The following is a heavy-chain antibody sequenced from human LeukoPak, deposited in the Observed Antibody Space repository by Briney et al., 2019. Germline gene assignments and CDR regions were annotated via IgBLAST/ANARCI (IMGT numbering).Heavy chain of an antibody. Sequence: GASVKVSCKASDYSFTTHGFSWVRQAPGQGLEWMGWMNPNSGNTGYAQKFQGRVTITRNTSISTAYMELSSLRSEDTAVYYCARVADSSSWYGGNSFDYWGQGTLVTVSS. V-gene: IGHV1-8*03. CDR3: ARVADSSSWYGGNSFDY. CDR1: DYSFTTHG. CDR2: MNPNSGNT. J-gene: IGHJ4*02. D-gene: IGHD6-13*01.